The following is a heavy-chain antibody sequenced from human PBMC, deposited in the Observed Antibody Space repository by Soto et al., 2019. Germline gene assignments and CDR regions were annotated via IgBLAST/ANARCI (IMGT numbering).Heavy chain of an antibody. J-gene: IGHJ4*02. D-gene: IGHD5-12*01. V-gene: IGHV3-30*18. CDR2: ISYDGSNK. Sequence: GGSLRLSCAASGFTFSSYGMHWVRQAPGKGLEWVAVISYDGSNKYYADSVKGRFTISRDNSKNTLYLQMNSLRAEDTAVYYCAKDQDGYNSFGTPFDYWGQGTLVTVSS. CDR1: GFTFSSYG. CDR3: AKDQDGYNSFGTPFDY.